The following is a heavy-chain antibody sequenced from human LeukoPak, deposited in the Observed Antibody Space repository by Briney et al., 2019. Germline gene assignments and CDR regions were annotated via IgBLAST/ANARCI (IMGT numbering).Heavy chain of an antibody. D-gene: IGHD3-3*01. CDR3: ARGENYDFWSGYYNRIPPDAFDI. Sequence: SQTLSLTCTVSGGSISSGSYYWSWIRQPAGKGLEWIGRIYTSGSTNYNPSLKSRVTISVDTSKNQFSLKLSSVTAADTAVYYCARGENYDFWSGYYNRIPPDAFDIWGQGTMVTVSS. J-gene: IGHJ3*02. V-gene: IGHV4-61*02. CDR1: GGSISSGSYY. CDR2: IYTSGST.